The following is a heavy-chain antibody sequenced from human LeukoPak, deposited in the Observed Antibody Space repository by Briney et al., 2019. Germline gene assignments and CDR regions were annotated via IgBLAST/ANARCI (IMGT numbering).Heavy chain of an antibody. CDR2: IYYSGST. V-gene: IGHV4-39*07. J-gene: IGHJ6*03. Sequence: PSETLSLTCTVSGGSISSSSYYWGWIRQPPGKGLEWMGSIYYSGSTYYNPSLKSRVTISVDTSKNQFSLKLSSVTAADTAVYYCARAHPGGDWKNYYYYMDVWGKGTTVTISS. CDR1: GGSISSSSYY. CDR3: ARAHPGGDWKNYYYYMDV. D-gene: IGHD2-21*02.